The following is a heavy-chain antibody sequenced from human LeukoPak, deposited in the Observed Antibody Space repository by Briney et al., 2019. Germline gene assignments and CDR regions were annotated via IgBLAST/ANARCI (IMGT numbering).Heavy chain of an antibody. J-gene: IGHJ4*02. CDR2: IYYSGST. Sequence: SETLSLTCTVSGGSISSYYWSWIRQPPGKGPEWIGYIYYSGSTNYNPSLKSRVTISVDTSKNQFSLKLSSVTAADTAVYYCARHFGTSLIAAAGYYFDYWGQGTLVTVSS. CDR1: GGSISSYY. D-gene: IGHD6-13*01. V-gene: IGHV4-59*08. CDR3: ARHFGTSLIAAAGYYFDY.